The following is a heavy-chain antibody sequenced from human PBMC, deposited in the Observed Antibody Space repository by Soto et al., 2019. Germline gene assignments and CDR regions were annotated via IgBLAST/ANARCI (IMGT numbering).Heavy chain of an antibody. CDR1: GFTFSSYG. V-gene: IGHV3-33*01. CDR3: ARDREDGDYSLFDR. J-gene: IGHJ5*02. CDR2: ISYDGSNK. D-gene: IGHD4-17*01. Sequence: QVQLVESGGGVVQPGRSLRLSCAASGFTFSSYGMHWVRQAPGKGLEWVAVISYDGSNKYYADSVKGRFTISRDNSKNTLYLQMNSLRAEDSAVYYWARDREDGDYSLFDRWGQGTLVTVSS.